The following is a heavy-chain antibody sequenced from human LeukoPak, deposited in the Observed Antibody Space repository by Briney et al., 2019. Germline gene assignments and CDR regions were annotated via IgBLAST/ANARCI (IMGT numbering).Heavy chain of an antibody. CDR1: GDSVSSNSAA. J-gene: IGHJ4*02. D-gene: IGHD5-12*01. V-gene: IGHV6-1*01. CDR3: ARGGYSGYDYIGY. CDR2: TYYRSKWYN. Sequence: SQTLSLTCAISGDSVSSNSAAWTWIRQSPSRGLEWLGRTYYRSKWYNDCAVSVKSRITINPDTSKNQFSLQLNSVTPEDTAVYYCARGGYSGYDYIGYWGQGTLVTVSS.